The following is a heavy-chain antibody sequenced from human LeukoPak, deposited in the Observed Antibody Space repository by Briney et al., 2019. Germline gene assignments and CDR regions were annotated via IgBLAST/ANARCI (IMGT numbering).Heavy chain of an antibody. CDR1: GYTFTSYY. V-gene: IGHV1-46*01. Sequence: ASVKVSCKASGYTFTSYYMHWVRQAPGQGLEWMGIINPSGGSTSYAQKFQGRVTITTDESTSTAYMELSSLRSEDTAVYYCARRTGQLDYWGQGTLVTVSS. CDR3: ARRTGQLDY. D-gene: IGHD3/OR15-3a*01. CDR2: INPSGGST. J-gene: IGHJ4*02.